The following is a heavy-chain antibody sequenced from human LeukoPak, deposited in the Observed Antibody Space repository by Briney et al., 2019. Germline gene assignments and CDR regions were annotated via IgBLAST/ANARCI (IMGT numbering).Heavy chain of an antibody. CDR3: ARENGNSYDLDY. Sequence: PSETLSLTCTFSGDSIRSYYWSWIRQPPGKGLEWIGYVYSSGRTDYNPSLKSRVTISVDTSKNQFSLKLRSVTDANTAIYYCARENGNSYDLDYWGQGTLVTVSS. CDR1: GDSIRSYY. V-gene: IGHV4-59*01. CDR2: VYSSGRT. J-gene: IGHJ4*02. D-gene: IGHD3-16*01.